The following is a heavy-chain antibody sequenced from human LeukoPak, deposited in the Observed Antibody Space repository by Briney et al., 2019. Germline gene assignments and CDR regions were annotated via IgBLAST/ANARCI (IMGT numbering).Heavy chain of an antibody. D-gene: IGHD3-10*01. J-gene: IGHJ4*02. CDR3: AKDPGGPSRPPAQELDY. CDR1: GFTFSSYA. Sequence: GGSLRLSCAASGFTFSSYAMSWVRQAPGKGLEWVSAISGSGGSTYYADSVKGRFTISRDNSKNTLYLQMNSLRAEDTAVYYCAKDPGGPSRPPAQELDYWGQGTLVTVSS. V-gene: IGHV3-23*01. CDR2: ISGSGGST.